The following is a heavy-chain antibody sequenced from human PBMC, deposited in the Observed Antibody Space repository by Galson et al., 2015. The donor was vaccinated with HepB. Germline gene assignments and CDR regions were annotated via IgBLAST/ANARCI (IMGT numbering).Heavy chain of an antibody. CDR3: ARDLWRRLAAVGSGFDP. V-gene: IGHV1-2*06. Sequence: SVKVSCKASGYPFTGYYMHWVRQAPGHGLEWMGRINPNSGVTNYAQKFQGRVTMTRDTSISTAYMELTRLISDDTAIYHCARDLWRRLAAVGSGFDPWGQGTLVTVSS. CDR2: INPNSGVT. CDR1: GYPFTGYY. J-gene: IGHJ5*02. D-gene: IGHD6-13*01.